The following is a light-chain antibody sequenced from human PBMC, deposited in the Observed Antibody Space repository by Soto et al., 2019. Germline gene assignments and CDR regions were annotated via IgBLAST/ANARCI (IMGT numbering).Light chain of an antibody. CDR1: QSVRSER. CDR2: GAF. J-gene: IGKJ4*01. Sequence: ESMLTQYPGTLSLSTGERATLSSRASQSVRSERLAWYQQKRGQAPTLLIYGAFNRATGIPARFSGGGSGTDFTLTISRLEPEDFAVYYCQQFSSYPLTFGGGTKVDI. V-gene: IGKV3-20*01. CDR3: QQFSSYPLT.